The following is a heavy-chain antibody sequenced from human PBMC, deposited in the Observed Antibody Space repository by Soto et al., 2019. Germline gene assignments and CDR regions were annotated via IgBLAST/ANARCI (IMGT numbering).Heavy chain of an antibody. D-gene: IGHD6-19*01. J-gene: IGHJ5*02. Sequence: SVKVSCKASGGTFSSNAISWVRQAPGQGLEWMGGIIPIFGTANYAQKFQGRVTITADESTSTAYMELRSLRSDDTAVYYCARVSGSSPGNWFDPWGQGTLVTVSS. CDR3: ARVSGSSPGNWFDP. CDR1: GGTFSSNA. CDR2: IIPIFGTA. V-gene: IGHV1-69*13.